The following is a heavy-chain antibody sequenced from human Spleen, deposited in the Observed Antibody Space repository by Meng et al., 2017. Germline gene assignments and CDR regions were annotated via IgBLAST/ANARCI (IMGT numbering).Heavy chain of an antibody. D-gene: IGHD5-18*01. CDR3: ARDFGYFYGYPYYNYFYGMDV. V-gene: IGHV3-13*01. J-gene: IGHJ6*02. CDR1: GFTFSSYD. Sequence: GGSLRLSCAASGFTFSSYDMHWVRQATEKGLEWVSAKGRFTISRDNSMNTLYLQMNSLRAEDTALYYCARDFGYFYGYPYYNYFYGMDVWGQGTTVTVSS.